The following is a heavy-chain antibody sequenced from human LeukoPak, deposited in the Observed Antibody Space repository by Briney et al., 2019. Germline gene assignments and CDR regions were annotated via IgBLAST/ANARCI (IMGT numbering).Heavy chain of an antibody. J-gene: IGHJ6*02. CDR3: ARVWAKGPRVYYYYGMDV. Sequence: GGSRELSGAAPGLPFITYSRTWFGRPPGKGLDWFSSFISSSSYIYYADSVKGRFTISRDNAKNSLYLQMNSLRAEDTAVYYCARVWAKGPRVYYYYGMDVWGQGTTVTVSS. CDR1: GLPFITYS. V-gene: IGHV3-21*01. CDR2: FISSSSYI. D-gene: IGHD3-16*01.